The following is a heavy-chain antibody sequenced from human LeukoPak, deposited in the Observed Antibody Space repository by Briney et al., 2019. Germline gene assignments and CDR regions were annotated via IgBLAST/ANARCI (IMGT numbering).Heavy chain of an antibody. D-gene: IGHD4-17*01. V-gene: IGHV4-61*02. CDR3: ARNYGDYVGRNWYFDL. Sequence: PSETLSLTCTVSGGSISSGSYYWSWIRQPAGKGLEWIGRIYTSGSTNYNPSLKSRVTISVDTSKNQFSLKLSSVTAADTAVYYCARNYGDYVGRNWYFDLWGRGTLVTVSS. CDR2: IYTSGST. CDR1: GGSISSGSYY. J-gene: IGHJ2*01.